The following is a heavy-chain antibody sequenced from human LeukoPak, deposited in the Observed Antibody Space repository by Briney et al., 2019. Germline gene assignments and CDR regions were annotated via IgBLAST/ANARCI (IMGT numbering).Heavy chain of an antibody. CDR1: GGSISSYY. V-gene: IGHV4-4*07. D-gene: IGHD4-17*01. CDR3: ARAALRYGTARWFDP. Sequence: SETLSLTCTVSGGSISSYYWSWIRQPAGKGLEWIGRIYTSGSTNYNPSLKSRVTMSVDTSKNQFSLKLSSVTAADTAVYYCARAALRYGTARWFDPWGQGTLVTVSS. J-gene: IGHJ5*02. CDR2: IYTSGST.